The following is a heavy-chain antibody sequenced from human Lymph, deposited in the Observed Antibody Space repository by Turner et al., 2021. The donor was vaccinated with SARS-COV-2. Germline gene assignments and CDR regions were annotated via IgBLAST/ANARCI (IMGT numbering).Heavy chain of an antibody. CDR3: AKGRRFGMDV. CDR2: ISWNSGSI. V-gene: IGHV3-9*01. CDR1: GFTFDEYV. J-gene: IGHJ6*02. Sequence: EVQLVESGGGLVQPGRSLRLSCAASGFTFDEYVMHWVRQAPGKGLEWVSGISWNSGSIGYADSVKGRFTISRDNAKNSLYLQMNSLRAEDTALYYCAKGRRFGMDVWCQGTTVTVSS.